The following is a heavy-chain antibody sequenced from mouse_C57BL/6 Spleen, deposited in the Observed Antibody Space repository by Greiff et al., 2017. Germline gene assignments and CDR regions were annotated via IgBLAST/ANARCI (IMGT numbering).Heavy chain of an antibody. D-gene: IGHD4-1*01. J-gene: IGHJ3*01. CDR2: IYPRDGST. CDR3: GNGTEFAY. V-gene: IGHV1-85*01. CDR1: GYTFTSYD. Sequence: VQLQQSGPELVKPGASVKLSCKASGYTFTSYDINWVKQRPGQGLEWIGWIYPRDGSTKYNEKFKGKATLTVDPSSSTAYMELHSLTSEDAAVYFCGNGTEFAYWGQGTLVTVSA.